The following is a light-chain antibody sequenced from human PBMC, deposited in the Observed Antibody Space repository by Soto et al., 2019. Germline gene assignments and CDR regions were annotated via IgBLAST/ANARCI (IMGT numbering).Light chain of an antibody. CDR3: HSYDSSLGGWV. Sequence: QPVLTQPPSVSGAPGQRVTISCTGSSSNIGAGYDVHWYQQLPGTAPKLLIYDNNNRPSGVPDRFSGSRSGTSASLAITGLQAEDEADYYCHSYDSSLGGWVFGTGTKLTVL. J-gene: IGLJ1*01. CDR2: DNN. CDR1: SSNIGAGYD. V-gene: IGLV1-40*01.